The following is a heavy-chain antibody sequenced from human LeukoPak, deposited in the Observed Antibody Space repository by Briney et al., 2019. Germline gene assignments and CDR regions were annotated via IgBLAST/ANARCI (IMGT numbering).Heavy chain of an antibody. Sequence: NPSETLSLTCTVSGGSISSGSHYWGWIRQPPGKELEWIGNIYYSGNNYYNPSLKSRVTISVDASKNQFSLNLSSVTAADTAVYYCARLSYCSGSHYNFYFDFWGQGTLVTVSA. V-gene: IGHV4-39*01. D-gene: IGHD3-10*02. CDR1: GGSISSGSHY. CDR2: IYYSGNN. CDR3: ARLSYCSGSHYNFYFDF. J-gene: IGHJ4*02.